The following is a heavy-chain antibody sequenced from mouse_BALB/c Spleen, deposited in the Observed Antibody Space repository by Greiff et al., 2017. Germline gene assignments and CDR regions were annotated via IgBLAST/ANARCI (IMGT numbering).Heavy chain of an antibody. CDR3: ARGGCEDRVADGGEGTRGTGAAERQACRNV. V-gene: IGHV5-4*02. Sequence: EVKLMESGGGLVKPGGSLKLSCAASGFTFSDYYMYWVRQTPEKRLEWVATISDGGSYTYYPDSVKGRFTISRDNAKNNLYLQMSSLKSEDTAMYYCARGGCEDRVADGGEGTRGTGAAERQACRNV. D-gene: IGHD6-1*01. J-gene: IGHJ1*01. CDR2: ISDGGSYT. CDR1: GFTFSDYY.